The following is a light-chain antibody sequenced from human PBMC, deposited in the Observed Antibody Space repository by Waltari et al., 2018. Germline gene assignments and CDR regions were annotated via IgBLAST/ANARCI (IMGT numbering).Light chain of an antibody. V-gene: IGKV3-20*01. CDR1: QSVSGS. CDR2: GAS. J-gene: IGKJ1*01. CDR3: QHYVRLPAT. Sequence: EIVLTQSPGTLSFSPGERATLSCRASQSVSGSLAWYQQKAGQAPRLLIYGASSRATGIPDRFSGGGSGTDFSLTISRLEPEDFAVYYCQHYVRLPATFGQGTKVEI.